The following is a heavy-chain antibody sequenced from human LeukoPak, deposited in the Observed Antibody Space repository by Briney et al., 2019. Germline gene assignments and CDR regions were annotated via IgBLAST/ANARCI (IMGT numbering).Heavy chain of an antibody. D-gene: IGHD5-18*01. CDR3: ARAAMVTGPNWFDP. CDR2: ISSNGGST. V-gene: IGHV3-64*01. CDR1: GFTFSSDA. J-gene: IGHJ5*02. Sequence: PGGSLRLSCAASGFTFSSDAMIWVRQAPGKGLEYVSAISSNGGSTYYANSVKGRFTISRDNSKNTLYLQMGSLRAEDMAVYYCARAAMVTGPNWFDPWGQGTLVTVSS.